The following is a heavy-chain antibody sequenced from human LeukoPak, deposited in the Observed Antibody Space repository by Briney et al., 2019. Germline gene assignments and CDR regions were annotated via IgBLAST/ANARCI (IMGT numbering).Heavy chain of an antibody. D-gene: IGHD3/OR15-3a*01. CDR1: GDSVSRNNIA. V-gene: IGHV6-1*01. CDR3: ARGLGRPYFDS. Sequence: SQTLSLTCAISGDSVSRNNIAWNWIRQSPSRGLEWLGRTYFGSKWYNEYAISVKSRITINPDTSKNQFSLQLNSVTPEDTAVYYCARGLGRPYFDSWGQGTLVTVSS. J-gene: IGHJ4*02. CDR2: TYFGSKWYN.